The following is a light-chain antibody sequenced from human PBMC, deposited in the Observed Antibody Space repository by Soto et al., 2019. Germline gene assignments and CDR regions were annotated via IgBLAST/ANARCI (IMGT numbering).Light chain of an antibody. J-gene: IGLJ3*02. CDR2: EVH. Sequence: QSALTQPASVSGSPGQSITISCTGTSSDVGGYNYVSWYQRHSGKAPKLMIYEVHNRPSVVSNRFSGSKSGNTASLTISGLQAEDEAEYFCSSYTSGTTWVFGGGTKLTVL. CDR3: SSYTSGTTWV. CDR1: SSDVGGYNY. V-gene: IGLV2-14*01.